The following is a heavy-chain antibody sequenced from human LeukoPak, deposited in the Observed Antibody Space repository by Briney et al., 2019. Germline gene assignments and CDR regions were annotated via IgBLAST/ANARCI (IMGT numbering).Heavy chain of an antibody. Sequence: GESLKISCKGSGYTFTSYWITWVRQMPGKGLEWMGRIDPSDSYTNFSPSFQGHVTISADKSISTAFLKWSSLQASDAAMYYCARQVDYDGSGYLCYFDYWGQGTLVTVSS. V-gene: IGHV5-10-1*01. J-gene: IGHJ4*02. CDR2: IDPSDSYT. D-gene: IGHD3-22*01. CDR1: GYTFTSYW. CDR3: ARQVDYDGSGYLCYFDY.